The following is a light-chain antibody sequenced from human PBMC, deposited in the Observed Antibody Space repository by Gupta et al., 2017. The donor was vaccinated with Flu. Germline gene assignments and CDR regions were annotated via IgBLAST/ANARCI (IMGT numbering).Light chain of an antibody. J-gene: IGLJ1*01. CDR1: SSDVGTSNF. V-gene: IGLV2-8*01. Sequence: QSALTQPPSAPGSPGQSVTISCTGSSSDVGTSNFVSWYQQHPGKAPKLMISQVNNRPAGVPDRFSGSKSGNTASLNVSGLQAEDEADYYCSSHAGNSNYVFGTGTKVTVL. CDR3: SSHAGNSNYV. CDR2: QVN.